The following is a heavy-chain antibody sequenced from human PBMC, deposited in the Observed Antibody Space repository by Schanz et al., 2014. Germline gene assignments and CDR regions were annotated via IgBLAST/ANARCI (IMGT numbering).Heavy chain of an antibody. CDR3: ARVRRRIATPSAASFRNYYYYAMDV. J-gene: IGHJ6*02. V-gene: IGHV3-66*01. D-gene: IGHD6-13*01. CDR1: GASISSSNW. CDR2: IYASGAT. Sequence: VQLQESGPGLVKPSGTLSLTCAVSGASISSSNWWSWVRQPPGKGLEWVSTIYASGATYYADSVKRRFTISRDISKNTLHLQMNRLRAEDTSVYFCARVRRRIATPSAASFRNYYYYAMDVWGQGTTGTV.